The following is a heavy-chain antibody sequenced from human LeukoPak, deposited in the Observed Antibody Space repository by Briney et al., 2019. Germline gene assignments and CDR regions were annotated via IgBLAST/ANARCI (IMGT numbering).Heavy chain of an antibody. J-gene: IGHJ4*02. Sequence: QPGRSLRLSCAASGFTFSSYGMHWVRQAPGKGLEWVAVISYDGSNKYYADSVKGRFTISRDNSKNTLYLQMNSLRAEDTAVYYCAKAGYCSGGSCWSHFDYWGQGTLVTVSS. CDR3: AKAGYCSGGSCWSHFDY. V-gene: IGHV3-30*18. CDR2: ISYDGSNK. D-gene: IGHD2-15*01. CDR1: GFTFSSYG.